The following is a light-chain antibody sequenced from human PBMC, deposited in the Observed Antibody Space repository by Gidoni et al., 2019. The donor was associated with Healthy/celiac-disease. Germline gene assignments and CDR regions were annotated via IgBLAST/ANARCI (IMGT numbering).Light chain of an antibody. J-gene: IGKJ2*04. CDR2: WAS. V-gene: IGKV4-1*01. Sequence: DIVMTQSPDSLAVSLGERATINCKSSQSVLYSSNNKNYLAWYQHKPGQPPKLLIYWASTRESGVPDGFSGSGSGTDFTLTISSLQAEDVAVYYCQQYYSTPRSFGQGTKLEIK. CDR3: QQYYSTPRS. CDR1: QSVLYSSNNKNY.